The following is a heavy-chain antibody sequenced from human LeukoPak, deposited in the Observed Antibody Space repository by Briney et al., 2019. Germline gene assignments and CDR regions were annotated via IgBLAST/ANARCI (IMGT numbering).Heavy chain of an antibody. V-gene: IGHV4-4*07. CDR3: ARDGGSSGYFLDY. Sequence: PSETLSLTCIVSGGSISCSYWSWIRQPAGKGLEWIGHIYTCGSTNYNPSLKSRVTMSVDTSKNQFSLKLSSVTAADTAVYYCARDGGSSGYFLDYWGQGALVTVSS. D-gene: IGHD3-10*01. J-gene: IGHJ4*02. CDR2: IYTCGST. CDR1: GGSISCSY.